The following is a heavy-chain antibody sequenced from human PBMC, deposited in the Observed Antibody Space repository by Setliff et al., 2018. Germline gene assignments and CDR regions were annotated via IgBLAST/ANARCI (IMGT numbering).Heavy chain of an antibody. Sequence: ASVTVFCKASGYTFTSYYTHWVRQAPGQGLEWMGIINPSGGSTSYAQKFQGRVTMTRDTSTSTVYMELSSLRSEDTAVYYCARDPTTYYDILTGSSSRRYGMDVWGQGTTVTVSS. CDR1: GYTFTSYY. CDR3: ARDPTTYYDILTGSSSRRYGMDV. J-gene: IGHJ6*02. CDR2: INPSGGST. V-gene: IGHV1-46*01. D-gene: IGHD3-9*01.